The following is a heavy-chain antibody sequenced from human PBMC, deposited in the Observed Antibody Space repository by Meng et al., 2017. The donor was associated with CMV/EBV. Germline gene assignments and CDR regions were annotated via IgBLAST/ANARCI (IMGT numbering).Heavy chain of an antibody. CDR3: ASRITIFGVVTAFDP. J-gene: IGHJ5*02. Sequence: QLQLQESGPGLVTPSETLSLTCTVSGGSISSSSYYWGWIRQPPGKGLEWIGSIYYSGSTYYNPSLKSRVTISVDTSKNQFSLKLSSVTAADTAVYYCASRITIFGVVTAFDPWGQGTLVTVSS. V-gene: IGHV4-39*07. CDR1: GGSISSSSYY. D-gene: IGHD3-3*01. CDR2: IYYSGST.